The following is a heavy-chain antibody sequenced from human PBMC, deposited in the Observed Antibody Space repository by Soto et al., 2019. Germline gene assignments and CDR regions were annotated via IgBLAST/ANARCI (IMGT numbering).Heavy chain of an antibody. Sequence: APSVTVPCNASGGTFSSYAISWVRQAPGQGLEWMRGIIPIFGTANYAQKFQGRVTITADESTSTVYMELSSLRSDATAVYYCARGTTVTTYYYYGMDVWGQGTTVTVSS. V-gene: IGHV1-69*13. CDR1: GGTFSSYA. CDR3: ARGTTVTTYYYYGMDV. J-gene: IGHJ6*02. D-gene: IGHD4-4*01. CDR2: IIPIFGTA.